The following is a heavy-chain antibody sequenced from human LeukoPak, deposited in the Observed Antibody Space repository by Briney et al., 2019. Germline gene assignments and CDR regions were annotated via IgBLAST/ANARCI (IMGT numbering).Heavy chain of an antibody. CDR2: MNPNSGNT. J-gene: IGHJ5*02. V-gene: IGHV1-8*01. D-gene: IGHD3-3*01. CDR3: ARTSVYESLYDFWSGYPNNWFDP. Sequence: GASVKVSCKASGYTFTSYDINWVRQATGQGLEWMGWMNPNSGNTGYARKFQGRVTMTRNTSISTAYMELSSLRSEDTAVYYCARTSVYESLYDFWSGYPNNWFDPWGQGTLVTVSS. CDR1: GYTFTSYD.